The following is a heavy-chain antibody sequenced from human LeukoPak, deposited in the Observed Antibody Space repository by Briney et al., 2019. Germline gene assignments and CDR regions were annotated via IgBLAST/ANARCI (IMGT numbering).Heavy chain of an antibody. D-gene: IGHD3-10*01. J-gene: IGHJ4*02. CDR2: IRYDGSNK. Sequence: GGSLRLSCAASGFTFSSYGMHWVRQAPGKGLEWVAFIRYDGSNKYYADSVKGRFTISRDNSKNTLYLQMNSLRAEDTAVYYCAKHYYGSGSQKYYFDYWGQGTLVTVSS. V-gene: IGHV3-30*02. CDR1: GFTFSSYG. CDR3: AKHYYGSGSQKYYFDY.